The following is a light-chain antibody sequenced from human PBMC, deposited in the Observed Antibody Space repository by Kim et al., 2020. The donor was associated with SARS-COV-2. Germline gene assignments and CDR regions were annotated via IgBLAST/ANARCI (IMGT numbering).Light chain of an antibody. CDR1: QSVSSN. V-gene: IGKV3-15*01. Sequence: EIVMTPSPATLSVSPGERATLSCRASQSVSSNLAWYQQKPGQAPSLLIYGASTRATGIPARFSGSGSGTEFTLTISSLQSGDIAVYYCQHYNNFPLIFGGGTKVDIK. J-gene: IGKJ4*01. CDR2: GAS. CDR3: QHYNNFPLI.